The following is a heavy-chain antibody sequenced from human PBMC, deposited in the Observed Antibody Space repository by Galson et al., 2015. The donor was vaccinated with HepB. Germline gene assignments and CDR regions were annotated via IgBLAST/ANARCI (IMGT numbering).Heavy chain of an antibody. CDR1: EITFSSYS. CDR3: ARENYYGSGSYSWAFDI. CDR2: ISSSNKYI. V-gene: IGHV3-21*01. Sequence: PLRLSCAASEITFSSYSMNWVRQAPGKGLGWVSSISSSNKYIYYADSVKGRFTISRDNAKNSLYLQMNSLRAEDTAVYYCARENYYGSGSYSWAFDIWGQGTMVTVSS. J-gene: IGHJ3*02. D-gene: IGHD3-10*01.